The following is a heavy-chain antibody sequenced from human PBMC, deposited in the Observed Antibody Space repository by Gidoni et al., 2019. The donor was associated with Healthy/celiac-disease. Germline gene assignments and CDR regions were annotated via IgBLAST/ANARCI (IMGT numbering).Heavy chain of an antibody. J-gene: IGHJ3*02. CDR3: AKGRYNWNSGAFDI. CDR2: SSWNSGSI. D-gene: IGHD1-7*01. V-gene: IGHV3-9*01. Sequence: EVQLVESGGGLVQPGRSLRLSCAASGFTFDDYAMHWVRQAPGQGLEWVSGSSWNSGSIGYADSVKGRFTISRDNAKNSLYLQMNSLRAEDTALYYCAKGRYNWNSGAFDIWGQGTMVTVSS. CDR1: GFTFDDYA.